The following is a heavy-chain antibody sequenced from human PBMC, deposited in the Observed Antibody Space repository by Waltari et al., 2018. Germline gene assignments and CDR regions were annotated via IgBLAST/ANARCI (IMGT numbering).Heavy chain of an antibody. Sequence: EVQLLESGGGLVQAGGSLRLSCAASGFTFSIYPMSWVRQAPGKGLVWVSRVGGSGDGTYYADSVKGRFTISRDNSRNMVYLQMNSLRADDTAVYYCAKGVAVTVTGPEYWGQGTLVTVSS. D-gene: IGHD6-19*01. V-gene: IGHV3-23*01. CDR3: AKGVAVTVTGPEY. J-gene: IGHJ4*02. CDR1: GFTFSIYP. CDR2: VGGSGDGT.